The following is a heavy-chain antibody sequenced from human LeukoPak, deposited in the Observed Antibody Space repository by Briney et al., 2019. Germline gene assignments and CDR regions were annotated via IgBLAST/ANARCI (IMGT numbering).Heavy chain of an antibody. D-gene: IGHD5-18*01. CDR2: ISYDGSNK. Sequence: PGGSLRLSCAASGFTFSSYAMHWVRQAPGKGLEWVAVISYDGSNKYYADSVKGRFTISRDNSKNTLYLQMNSLRAEDTAVYYCARDSDVDTATLEGDTEAFYYYGMDVWGQGTTVTVSS. CDR3: ARDSDVDTATLEGDTEAFYYYGMDV. J-gene: IGHJ6*02. CDR1: GFTFSSYA. V-gene: IGHV3-30-3*01.